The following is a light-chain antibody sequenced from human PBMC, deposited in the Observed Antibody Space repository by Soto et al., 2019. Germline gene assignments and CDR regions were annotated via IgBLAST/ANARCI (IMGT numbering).Light chain of an antibody. J-gene: IGKJ1*01. CDR2: GAS. CDR3: QQYDNWPWT. CDR1: QTISGT. V-gene: IGKV3-15*01. Sequence: EIVMTQSPATLSVSPVGRTSRSCRASQTISGTLAWYQQKPGQATRLLIHGASTRAPGFPARFSGSGSGTDFTLTISSLQSEDFAVYYCQQYDNWPWTFGQGTKV.